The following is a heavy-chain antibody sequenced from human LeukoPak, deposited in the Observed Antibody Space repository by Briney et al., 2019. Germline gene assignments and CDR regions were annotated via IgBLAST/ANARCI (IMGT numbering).Heavy chain of an antibody. D-gene: IGHD3-3*01. CDR3: ARGLNDSWTGENY. J-gene: IGHJ4*02. CDR1: GGSFSGYY. V-gene: IGHV4-34*01. CDR2: INHSGST. Sequence: PSETLSLTCAVHGGSFSGYYWSWIRQPPEKGLEWIGEINHSGSTNYNPSLKSRVTISLDTSKSQFSLKVRYVTAADTAVYYCARGLNDSWTGENYWGQGTLVTVSS.